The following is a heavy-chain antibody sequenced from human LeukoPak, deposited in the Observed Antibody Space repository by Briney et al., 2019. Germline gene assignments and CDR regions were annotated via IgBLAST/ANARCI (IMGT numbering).Heavy chain of an antibody. CDR1: GFTFDDYA. V-gene: IGHV3-9*01. D-gene: IGHD2-8*01. Sequence: GRSLRLSCAASGFTFDDYAMRWVRQAPGEGLEWVSGISWKSGSIGYADSVKGRFTISRDNAKNSLYLQMNSLRAEDTALYYCAKGGHALDYWGQGTLVTVSS. CDR2: ISWKSGSI. J-gene: IGHJ4*02. CDR3: AKGGHALDY.